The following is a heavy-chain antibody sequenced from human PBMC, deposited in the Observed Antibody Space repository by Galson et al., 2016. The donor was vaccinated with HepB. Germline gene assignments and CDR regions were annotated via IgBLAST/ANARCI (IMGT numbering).Heavy chain of an antibody. D-gene: IGHD1-20*01. CDR2: VVPMLDKS. V-gene: IGHV1-69*10. J-gene: IGHJ1*01. Sequence: SVKVSCKASGTTFNNFAVSWVRQAPGQGLEWMGGVVPMLDKSAYAQRFQDRVTITADKSTGTTDMELRSLAPDDTAVYFCAVGTRPITGTTNHWGQGTLVTVSS. CDR1: GTTFNNFA. CDR3: AVGTRPITGTTNH.